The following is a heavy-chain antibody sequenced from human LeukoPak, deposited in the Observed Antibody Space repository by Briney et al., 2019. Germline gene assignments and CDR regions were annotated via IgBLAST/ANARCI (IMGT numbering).Heavy chain of an antibody. J-gene: IGHJ4*02. CDR3: AAAPKGYCSSNSCRGDYIDY. CDR2: IVVGSGHT. D-gene: IGHD2-2*01. V-gene: IGHV1-58*02. Sequence: TSVKVSCKASGFTFSSSAMQCVRQARGQRLEWIGWIVVGSGHTNYAQSVQERVTITRDMSTSTAYMELSSLRSEDTAVYYCAAAPKGYCSSNSCRGDYIDYWGQGTLVTVSS. CDR1: GFTFSSSA.